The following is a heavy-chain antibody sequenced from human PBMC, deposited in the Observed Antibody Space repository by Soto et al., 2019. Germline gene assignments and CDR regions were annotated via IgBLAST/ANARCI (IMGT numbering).Heavy chain of an antibody. CDR1: GFTFSSYA. D-gene: IGHD3-22*01. J-gene: IGHJ4*02. CDR2: ISYDGSNK. V-gene: IGHV3-30-3*01. CDR3: AGENYYDSSGYYPDY. Sequence: QVHLVESGGGVVEPGRSLRLSCAASGFTFSSYAMHWVRQAPGKGLEWVAVISYDGSNKYYADSVKGRFTISRDNSKNTLYLQMNSLRAEDTAVYYCAGENYYDSSGYYPDYWGQGTLVTVSS.